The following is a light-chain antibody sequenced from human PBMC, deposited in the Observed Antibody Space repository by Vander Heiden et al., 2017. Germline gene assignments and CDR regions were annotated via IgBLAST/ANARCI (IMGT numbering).Light chain of an antibody. Sequence: EIVLTQSPPTLSVSTADRATISGRASQSVSSYLAWYKQKPGHAPRSLIYDASNMATGIQARFSGSGHGTDFTLTISSLEPEDFAVYYCQQRTNGPPALTFGGGTKVEIK. CDR2: DAS. CDR3: QQRTNGPPALT. J-gene: IGKJ4*01. V-gene: IGKV3-11*01. CDR1: QSVSSY.